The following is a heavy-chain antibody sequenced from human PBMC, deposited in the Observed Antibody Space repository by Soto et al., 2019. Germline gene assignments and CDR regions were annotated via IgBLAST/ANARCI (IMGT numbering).Heavy chain of an antibody. Sequence: QVQLVESGGGVVQPGRSLRLSCAASGFTFSSYGMHWVRQAPGKGLEWVAVIWYDGSNKYYADSVKGRFTISRDNSKNTLYLQMNNLRAEDTAVYYCARSPPGIAVAGYFDYWGQGTLVTVSS. CDR3: ARSPPGIAVAGYFDY. CDR1: GFTFSSYG. D-gene: IGHD6-19*01. J-gene: IGHJ4*02. V-gene: IGHV3-33*01. CDR2: IWYDGSNK.